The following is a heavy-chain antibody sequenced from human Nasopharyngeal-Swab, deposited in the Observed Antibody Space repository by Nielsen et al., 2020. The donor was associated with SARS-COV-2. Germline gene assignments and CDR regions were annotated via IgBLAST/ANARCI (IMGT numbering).Heavy chain of an antibody. V-gene: IGHV4-59*01. CDR1: GGPIGDYY. CDR2: IDYRGSS. CDR3: AKEGATGWFDP. Sequence: GSLRLSCTVSGGPIGDYYWNWIRQTPGKGLEWIGYIDYRGSSSYNPSLKSRVTMFMDTSKNQFSLKLRSVTAADTAVYYCAKEGATGWFDPWGQGTLVTVSS. J-gene: IGHJ5*02.